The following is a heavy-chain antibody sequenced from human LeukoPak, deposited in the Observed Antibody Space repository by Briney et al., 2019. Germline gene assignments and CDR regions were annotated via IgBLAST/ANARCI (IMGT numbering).Heavy chain of an antibody. CDR2: IASDGTST. CDR3: ERSTRYFGSAMYYFDN. D-gene: IGHD3-10*01. J-gene: IGHJ4*02. CDR1: GFTFSSCY. V-gene: IGHV3-64*01. Sequence: PGGSLRLSCAASGFTFSSCYMHWVRQAPGRGLEYVSTIASDGTSTYYSTSVKGRVTTSRDNSQNTLYLQMGSLRPEDTAIYYCERSTRYFGSAMYYFDNRGQGTLVTVSS.